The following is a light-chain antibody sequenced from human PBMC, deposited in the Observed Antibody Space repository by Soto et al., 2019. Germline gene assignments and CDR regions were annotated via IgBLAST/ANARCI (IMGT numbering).Light chain of an antibody. CDR1: QGISSY. J-gene: IGKJ4*01. Sequence: IQLTQSPSSLSASVGDRVTITCRASQGISSYLAWYQQKPGKAPKLLIYAASTLQSGVPSRFSGSGSGTQFTLTIDSLQPEDFATYYCQQVKTYPRTFGGGTKVDI. V-gene: IGKV1-9*01. CDR3: QQVKTYPRT. CDR2: AAS.